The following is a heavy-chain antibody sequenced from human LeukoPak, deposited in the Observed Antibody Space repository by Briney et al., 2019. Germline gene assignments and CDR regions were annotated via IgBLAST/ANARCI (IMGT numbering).Heavy chain of an antibody. V-gene: IGHV3-7*01. CDR1: GFTFSSYW. Sequence: GGSLRLSCAASGFTFSSYWMSWVRQAPGKRLEWVANIKQDGSEKYYVDSVKGRFTISRDNSKDTLYLQMSSLRGDDTAVYYCARSGTEGTFDYWGQGTLVTVSS. D-gene: IGHD1/OR15-1a*01. CDR3: ARSGTEGTFDY. CDR2: IKQDGSEK. J-gene: IGHJ4*02.